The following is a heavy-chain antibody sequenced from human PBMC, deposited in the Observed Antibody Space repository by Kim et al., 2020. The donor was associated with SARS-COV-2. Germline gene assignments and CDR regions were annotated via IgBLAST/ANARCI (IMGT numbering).Heavy chain of an antibody. J-gene: IGHJ6*02. Sequence: GGSLRLSCAASGFTFSSYSMNWVRQAPGKGLEWVSYISSSSSTIYYADSVKGRFTISRDNAKNSLYLQMNSLRDEDTAVYYCARDLLSDWLYYYYYGMDVWRRGPAVTLSS. CDR1: GFTFSSYS. V-gene: IGHV3-48*02. D-gene: IGHD3-9*01. CDR2: ISSSSSTI. CDR3: ARDLLSDWLYYYYYGMDV.